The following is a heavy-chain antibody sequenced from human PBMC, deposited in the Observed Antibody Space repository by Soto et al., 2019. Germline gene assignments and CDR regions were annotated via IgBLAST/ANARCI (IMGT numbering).Heavy chain of an antibody. Sequence: QVQLVQSGAEVKKPGASVKVSCKASGYTFTGYYMHWVRQAPGQGREWMGWINPNSGGTNYAQKFQSRVTMTRDKSISTAYMELSRLRSADTAVYYCARDPRIYSSGIDGMDVWGQGTTVTVSS. J-gene: IGHJ6*02. V-gene: IGHV1-2*02. CDR3: ARDPRIYSSGIDGMDV. D-gene: IGHD6-19*01. CDR2: INPNSGGT. CDR1: GYTFTGYY.